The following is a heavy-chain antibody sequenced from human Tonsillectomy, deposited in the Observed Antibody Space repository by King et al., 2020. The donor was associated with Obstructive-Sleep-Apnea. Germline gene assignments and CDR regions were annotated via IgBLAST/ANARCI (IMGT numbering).Heavy chain of an antibody. Sequence: VQLVESGGGLVKPGGSLRLSCAASGFIFNSYNMNWVRQAPGKGLEWVSSISSSSSYIYYADSLKGRFTISRDNAKNSLYLQMNRLRAEDTAVYYCARAPGYCSCGSCSPFDYWGQGTLVTVSS. J-gene: IGHJ4*02. CDR2: ISSSSSYI. V-gene: IGHV3-21*01. CDR1: GFIFNSYN. D-gene: IGHD2-15*01. CDR3: ARAPGYCSCGSCSPFDY.